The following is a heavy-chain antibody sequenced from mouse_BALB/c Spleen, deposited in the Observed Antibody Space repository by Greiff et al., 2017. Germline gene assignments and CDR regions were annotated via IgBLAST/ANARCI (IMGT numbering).Heavy chain of an antibody. D-gene: IGHD2-4*01. V-gene: IGHV5-9-4*01. CDR2: ISSGGSYT. CDR1: GFTFSSYA. CDR3: AREGYDYDGYAMDY. J-gene: IGHJ4*01. Sequence: EVQGVESGGGLVKPGGSLKLSCAASGFTFSSYAMSWVRQSPEKRLEWVAEISSGGSYTYYPDTVTGRFTISRDNAKNTLYLEMSSLRSEDTAMYYCAREGYDYDGYAMDYWGQGTSVTVSS.